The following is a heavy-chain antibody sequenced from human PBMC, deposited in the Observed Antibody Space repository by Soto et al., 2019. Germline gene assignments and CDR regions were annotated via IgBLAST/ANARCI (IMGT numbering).Heavy chain of an antibody. V-gene: IGHV3-23*01. J-gene: IGHJ5*02. CDR3: AKLKQGSGWFVP. CDR2: IGGTDGTT. CDR1: GFTLSGAA. Sequence: EVQLLESGGGVEQPGGSLRLSCTTSGFTLSGAAMRWAHQAPGRGLEWVSVIGGTDGTTYYAASVRGRFTISRDNSQNTLYLQINSLRAEDTAVYCCAKLKQGSGWFVPLSQGTLVTISS.